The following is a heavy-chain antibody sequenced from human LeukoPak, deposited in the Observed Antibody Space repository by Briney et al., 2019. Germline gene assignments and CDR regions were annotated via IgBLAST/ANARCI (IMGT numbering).Heavy chain of an antibody. CDR3: ARVVIWFGELLGPMDV. V-gene: IGHV1-8*01. J-gene: IGHJ6*03. CDR1: GYTFTSYD. Sequence: ASVKVSCKASGYTFTSYDINWVRQATGQGLEWMGWMNPNSGNTGYAQKFQGRVTMTRNTSISTAYMELSSLRSEDTAVYYCARVVIWFGELLGPMDVWGKGTTDTVSS. CDR2: MNPNSGNT. D-gene: IGHD3-10*01.